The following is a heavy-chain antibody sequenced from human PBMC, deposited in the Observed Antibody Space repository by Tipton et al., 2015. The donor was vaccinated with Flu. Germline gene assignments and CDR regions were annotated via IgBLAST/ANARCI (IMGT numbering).Heavy chain of an antibody. V-gene: IGHV4-38-2*02. CDR3: ARGGLLWFGELSPGYFDY. CDR2: VHQTGST. J-gene: IGHJ4*02. Sequence: LRLSCSVSGDSIGSRYFWGWIRQPPGKGLEWIGNVHQTGSTYYNPSLRSRVTISVDRSKNQFSLKLSSVTAADTAVYYCARGGLLWFGELSPGYFDYWGQGTLVTVSS. D-gene: IGHD3-10*01. CDR1: GDSIGSRYF.